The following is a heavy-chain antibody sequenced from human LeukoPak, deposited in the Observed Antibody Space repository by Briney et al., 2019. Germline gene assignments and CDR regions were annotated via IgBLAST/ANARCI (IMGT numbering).Heavy chain of an antibody. J-gene: IGHJ5*02. D-gene: IGHD6-13*01. V-gene: IGHV5-10-1*01. CDR1: GXSFTNYW. CDR2: IDPSDSYT. CDR3: ASVHRSSHWFDP. Sequence: GESLKISCKGSGXSFTNYWISWVRQMPGKGLEWMGRIDPSDSYTNYSPSFQGHVTFSADRSISTAYLQWSSLKASDTAMYYCASVHRSSHWFDPWGQGTLVTVSS.